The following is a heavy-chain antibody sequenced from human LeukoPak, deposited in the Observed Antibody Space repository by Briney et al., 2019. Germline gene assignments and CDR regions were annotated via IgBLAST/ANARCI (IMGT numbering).Heavy chain of an antibody. D-gene: IGHD3-3*01. Sequence: KESGPTLVKPTQTLTLTCTFSGFSLSTSGVGVGWIRQPPGKALEWLALIYWNDDKRYSPSLKSRLTITKDTSKNQVVLTMTNMDPVDTATYYCAHSNYDFWSGYFPADYWGQGTLVTVSS. CDR2: IYWNDDK. V-gene: IGHV2-5*01. J-gene: IGHJ4*02. CDR3: AHSNYDFWSGYFPADY. CDR1: GFSLSTSGVG.